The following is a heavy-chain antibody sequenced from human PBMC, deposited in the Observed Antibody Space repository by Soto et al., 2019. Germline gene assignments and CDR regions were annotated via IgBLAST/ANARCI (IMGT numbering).Heavy chain of an antibody. J-gene: IGHJ6*02. V-gene: IGHV3-23*01. D-gene: IGHD3-3*01. CDR2: ISGSGGST. CDR3: AKDEGDYDFWSGYYTYYYYYGMDV. CDR1: GFTFSSYA. Sequence: PGGSLRLSCAASGFTFSSYAMSWVRQAPGKGLEWVSAISGSGGSTYYADSVKGRFTISRDNSKNTLYLQMNSLRAEDTAVYNCAKDEGDYDFWSGYYTYYYYYGMDVWGQGTTVTVSS.